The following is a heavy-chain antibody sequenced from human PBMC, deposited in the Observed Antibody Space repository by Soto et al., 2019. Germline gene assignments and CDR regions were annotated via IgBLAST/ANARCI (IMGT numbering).Heavy chain of an antibody. CDR1: GFTFSGSA. J-gene: IGHJ5*01. CDR2: IKTKANNYAT. Sequence: GGSLRLSCAASGFTFSGSAMHWVRQASGKGLEWVGRIKTKANNYATAYAASVKGRFTISRDDSKNTSFLQVNSLKTEDTAMYYCAGLLSSRADYVFDSSGQGVLVTVYS. D-gene: IGHD4-17*01. V-gene: IGHV3-73*01. CDR3: AGLLSSRADYVFDS.